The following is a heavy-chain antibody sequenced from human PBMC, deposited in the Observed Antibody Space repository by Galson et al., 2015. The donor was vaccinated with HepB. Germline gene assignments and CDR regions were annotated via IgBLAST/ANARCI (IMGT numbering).Heavy chain of an antibody. D-gene: IGHD3-22*01. CDR3: AKVAAPRIIVDYFDY. Sequence: LRLSCAASGFSFSSYGMHRVRQAPGKGLEWVAVISYDGSSQYYADSVRGRFTISRDNSKNTLYLHMNSLRAEDTAVYYCAKVAAPRIIVDYFDYWGQGTLVTVSS. J-gene: IGHJ4*02. CDR1: GFSFSSYG. V-gene: IGHV3-30*18. CDR2: ISYDGSSQ.